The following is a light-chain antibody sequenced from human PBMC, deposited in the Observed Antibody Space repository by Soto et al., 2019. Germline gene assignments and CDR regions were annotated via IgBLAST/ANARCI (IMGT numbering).Light chain of an antibody. CDR2: GAS. J-gene: IGKJ5*01. Sequence: EIVLTQSPGTLSLSPGERATLSCRASQSVSSRYLGWYQQKPGQAPRLLIYGASSRATGIPARFSGSGSGTDFTLTISRRAPEDFAVYYCQQYGSSLISFGQGTRLEIK. CDR3: QQYGSSLIS. CDR1: QSVSSRY. V-gene: IGKV3-20*01.